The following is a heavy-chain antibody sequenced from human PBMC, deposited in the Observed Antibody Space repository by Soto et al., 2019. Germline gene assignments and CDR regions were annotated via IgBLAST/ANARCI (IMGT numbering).Heavy chain of an antibody. D-gene: IGHD4-17*01. CDR2: SSYDGSNN. J-gene: IGHJ4*02. Sequence: GESLRLSCAGSGFTFSNFAMSWVRQAPGKGLEWVAASSYDGSNNFYADSVKGRFIISRDNSKNTLDLQLNTLRAEDTAVYYCAGVFYGGNSVNNYWGQGTPVTVSS. CDR1: GFTFSNFA. V-gene: IGHV3-30-3*01. CDR3: AGVFYGGNSVNNY.